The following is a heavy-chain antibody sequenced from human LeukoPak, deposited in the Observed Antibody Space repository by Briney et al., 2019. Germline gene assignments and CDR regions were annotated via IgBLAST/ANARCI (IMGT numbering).Heavy chain of an antibody. CDR2: INPKSGDT. CDR3: ARGTVVSRVAAAAY. J-gene: IGHJ4*02. D-gene: IGHD3-22*01. CDR1: GYTFTDYY. V-gene: IGHV1-2*02. Sequence: ASVKVSCKASGYTFTDYYIHWVRQAPGQGLERMGWINPKSGDTNSAQKFQGRITMTRDTSITTVYMELRRLRSDDTALFYCARGTVVSRVAAAAYWGQGSLVTVSA.